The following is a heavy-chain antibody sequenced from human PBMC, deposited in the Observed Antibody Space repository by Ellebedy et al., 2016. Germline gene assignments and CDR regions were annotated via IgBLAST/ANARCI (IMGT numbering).Heavy chain of an antibody. Sequence: GESLKISXAASGFSFSNYGMHWVRQAPGKGLEWVAVIWYDGSSKSYADSVKGRFTISRDKSKMYLQMNSLRAEDTAVYCCARDAGWRTTPYGIDVWGQGTTVTVSS. D-gene: IGHD1-1*01. V-gene: IGHV3-33*01. CDR3: ARDAGWRTTPYGIDV. CDR1: GFSFSNYG. CDR2: IWYDGSSK. J-gene: IGHJ6*02.